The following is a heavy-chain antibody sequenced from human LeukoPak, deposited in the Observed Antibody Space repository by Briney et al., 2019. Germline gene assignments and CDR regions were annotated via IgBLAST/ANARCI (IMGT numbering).Heavy chain of an antibody. Sequence: GGSLRLSCAASGFTFTNIAMSWVRQAPGKGLEWVSLISDSGGTTYYADSVKGRFTISRDNSKNTLYLQMNSLRVEDTGVYYCTTWSSQFDYWGQGTLVTVSS. CDR2: ISDSGGTT. D-gene: IGHD6-6*01. CDR1: GFTFTNIA. V-gene: IGHV3-23*01. J-gene: IGHJ4*02. CDR3: TTWSSQFDY.